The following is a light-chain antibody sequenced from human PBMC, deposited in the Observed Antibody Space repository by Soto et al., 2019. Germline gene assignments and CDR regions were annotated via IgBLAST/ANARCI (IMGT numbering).Light chain of an antibody. CDR3: HQSFSSET. CDR2: ASS. CDR1: QSISTY. Sequence: DIQMTQSPSSLSASVGDRVTITCRTSQSISTYLNWYQQKSGKPPRLVIYASSSLQSGVPSRFSGSGSGTDFSLTISSLQPEDFATYYCHQSFSSETFGPGTKVEI. J-gene: IGKJ3*01. V-gene: IGKV1-39*01.